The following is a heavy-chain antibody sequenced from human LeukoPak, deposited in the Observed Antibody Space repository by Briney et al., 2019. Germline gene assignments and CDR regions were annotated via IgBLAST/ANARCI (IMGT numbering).Heavy chain of an antibody. CDR2: ISGSGGST. CDR3: ARVISTSSFVFDY. CDR1: GFTFTNYA. V-gene: IGHV3-23*01. D-gene: IGHD6-6*01. J-gene: IGHJ4*02. Sequence: GGSLRLSCAASGFTFTNYAMSWVRQAPGEGLEWVSAISGSGGSTYYADSVKGRFTISRDSSTRTLYLQMNSLRVEDTAVYFCARVISTSSFVFDYWGQGTLVTVPP.